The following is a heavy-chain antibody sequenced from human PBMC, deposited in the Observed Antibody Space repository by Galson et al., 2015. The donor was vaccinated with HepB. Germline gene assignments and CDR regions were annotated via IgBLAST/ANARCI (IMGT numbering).Heavy chain of an antibody. CDR3: AGGGSSWNIDY. V-gene: IGHV3-33*01. D-gene: IGHD6-13*01. CDR1: GFAFSTYA. CDR2: IWYDASNK. Sequence: TLRLSCAASGFAFSTYAMHWVRQAPGKGLEWVAVIWYDASNKYYADSVKGRFTISRDNSKTTLYLQMNSLRAEDTAVYYCAGGGSSWNIDYWGQGTLVTVSS. J-gene: IGHJ4*02.